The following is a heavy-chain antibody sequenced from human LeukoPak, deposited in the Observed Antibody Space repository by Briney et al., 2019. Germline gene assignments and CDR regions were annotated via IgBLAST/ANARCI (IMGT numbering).Heavy chain of an antibody. Sequence: GGSLRLSCAASGFTFSSSAMSWLRQAPGKGLEWVSAISGSGSRTYYADSVKGRFTISRDNSKSTLYLQMNSLRAEDTAVFYCAKEHYYVSGSDAFDIWGQGTMVTVSS. J-gene: IGHJ3*02. CDR2: ISGSGSRT. CDR1: GFTFSSSA. V-gene: IGHV3-23*01. D-gene: IGHD3-10*01. CDR3: AKEHYYVSGSDAFDI.